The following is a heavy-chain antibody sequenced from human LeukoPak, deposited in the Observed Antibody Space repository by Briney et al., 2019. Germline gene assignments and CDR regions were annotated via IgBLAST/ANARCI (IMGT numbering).Heavy chain of an antibody. D-gene: IGHD3-22*01. J-gene: IGHJ5*02. Sequence: ASVKVSCKASGYTFTSYYMHWVRQAPGQGLEWMGIINPSGGSTSYAQKFQGRVTMTRDTSTSTVYMELSRLRSDDTAVYYCASTYYYDSSGRNWFDPWGQGTLVTVSS. CDR1: GYTFTSYY. CDR2: INPSGGST. CDR3: ASTYYYDSSGRNWFDP. V-gene: IGHV1-46*01.